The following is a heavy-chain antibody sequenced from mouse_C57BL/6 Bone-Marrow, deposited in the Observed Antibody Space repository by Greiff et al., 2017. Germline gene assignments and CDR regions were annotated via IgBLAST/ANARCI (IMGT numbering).Heavy chain of an antibody. D-gene: IGHD2-1*01. CDR3: TGLLYPRYFDY. CDR2: ILPGSGST. CDR1: GYTFTGYW. J-gene: IGHJ2*01. V-gene: IGHV1-9*01. Sequence: QVQLQQSGAELMKPGASVKLSCKATGYTFTGYWIEWVKQRPGHGLEWIGEILPGSGSTNYNEKFKGKATFTADTSSNTAYMQLSSLPTEDSAVYYCTGLLYPRYFDYWGQGTTLTVSS.